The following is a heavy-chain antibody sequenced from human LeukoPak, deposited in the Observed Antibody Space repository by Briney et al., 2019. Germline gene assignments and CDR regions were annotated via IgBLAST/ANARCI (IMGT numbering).Heavy chain of an antibody. V-gene: IGHV4-59*08. CDR2: IHYSGST. Sequence: PSETLSLTCTVSGASSSSSYCSWIRQPPGKGLEWIGYIHYSGSTNYNPSLKRRVTISVDTSKKQFSLKLSSVTAADTAVYYCARHVDSWGAFDIWGQGTRVTASS. J-gene: IGHJ3*02. D-gene: IGHD7-27*01. CDR3: ARHVDSWGAFDI. CDR1: GASSSSSY.